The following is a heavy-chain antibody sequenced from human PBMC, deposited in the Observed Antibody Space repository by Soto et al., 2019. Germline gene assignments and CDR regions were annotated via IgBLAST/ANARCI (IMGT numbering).Heavy chain of an antibody. CDR2: ISYDGSNK. CDR1: GFTFSSYA. J-gene: IGHJ6*02. Sequence: QVQLVESGGGVVQPGRSLRLSCAASGFTFSSYAMHWVRQAPGKGLEWVAVISYDGSNKYYADSVKGRFTIYRDNSQNTLYLQMNSLRAEDTAVYYCARDLVSGSAADHPPTLYGMDVWCQGTTVTVAS. V-gene: IGHV3-30-3*01. D-gene: IGHD6-13*01. CDR3: ARDLVSGSAADHPPTLYGMDV.